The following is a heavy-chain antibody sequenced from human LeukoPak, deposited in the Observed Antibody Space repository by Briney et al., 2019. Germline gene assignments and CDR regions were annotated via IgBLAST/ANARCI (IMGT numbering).Heavy chain of an antibody. V-gene: IGHV1-69*13. D-gene: IGHD3-22*01. Sequence: SVKVSCKASGGTFSSYAISWVRQAPGQGLEWMGGIIPIFGTANYAQKFLGRVTITADESTSTAYMELSSLRSEDTAVYYCARSSFSGYYDSSGYYVFDYWGQGTLVTVSS. J-gene: IGHJ4*02. CDR1: GGTFSSYA. CDR2: IIPIFGTA. CDR3: ARSSFSGYYDSSGYYVFDY.